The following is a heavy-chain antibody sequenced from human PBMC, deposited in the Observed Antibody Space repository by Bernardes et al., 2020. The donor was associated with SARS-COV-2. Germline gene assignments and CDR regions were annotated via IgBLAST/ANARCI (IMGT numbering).Heavy chain of an antibody. CDR3: VGSSCGRDCYIGGLRSWDYGMDV. CDR2: IYSSGTT. CDR1: SGFISNSNYY. Sequence: SEPLSLTCTVSSGFISNSNYYWGWLLQPPGKGLEWIGSIYSSGTTYKNPSLQSRVTKSVDTSKNQFSLRLTSVTAADTAVYYCVGSSCGRDCYIGGLRSWDYGMDVWGQGTTVTVSS. J-gene: IGHJ6*02. V-gene: IGHV4-39*01. D-gene: IGHD2-21*02.